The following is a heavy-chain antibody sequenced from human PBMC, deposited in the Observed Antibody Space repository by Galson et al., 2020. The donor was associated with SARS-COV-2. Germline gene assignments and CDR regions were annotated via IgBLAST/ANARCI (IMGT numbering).Heavy chain of an antibody. CDR1: GYTFNNYA. J-gene: IGHJ4*02. Sequence: ASVKVSCKASGYTFNNYALNWVRQVPGQGLEWMAWINTNTGNPTYAQGFTGRFVFSLDTSISTAYLQISSLKAEDTAVYYCARGAGAWFGELLDYWGQGTLVTVSS. D-gene: IGHD3-10*01. CDR3: ARGAGAWFGELLDY. V-gene: IGHV7-4-1*02. CDR2: INTNTGNP.